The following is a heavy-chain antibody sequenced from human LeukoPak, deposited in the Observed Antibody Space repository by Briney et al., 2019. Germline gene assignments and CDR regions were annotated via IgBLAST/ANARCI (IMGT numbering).Heavy chain of an antibody. CDR3: AKGSSSYGYFDY. Sequence: GGSLRLSCAASGFTFSSYAMSWVRQAPGKGLEWVSGISGSGGTTYYADSVKGRFTISRDNSKNTLYLQMNSLRAEDTAVYYCAKGSSSYGYFDYWGQGTLVTVSS. CDR2: ISGSGGTT. CDR1: GFTFSSYA. J-gene: IGHJ4*02. D-gene: IGHD6-13*01. V-gene: IGHV3-23*01.